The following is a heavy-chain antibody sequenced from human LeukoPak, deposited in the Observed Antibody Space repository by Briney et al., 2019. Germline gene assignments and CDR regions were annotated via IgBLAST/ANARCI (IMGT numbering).Heavy chain of an antibody. V-gene: IGHV1-2*02. Sequence: ASVKVSCKASGYTFTGYYMHWVRQAPGQGLEWMGWINPNSGGTNYAQKFQGRVTMTRDTSISTAYMELSRLRSEDMAVYYCARAAYSGTYRHFDYWGQGTLVTVSS. D-gene: IGHD1-26*01. CDR1: GYTFTGYY. CDR2: INPNSGGT. J-gene: IGHJ4*02. CDR3: ARAAYSGTYRHFDY.